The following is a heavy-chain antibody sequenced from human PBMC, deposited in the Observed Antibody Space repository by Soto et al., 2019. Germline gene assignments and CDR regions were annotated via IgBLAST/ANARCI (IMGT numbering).Heavy chain of an antibody. CDR1: GYTFTNFD. J-gene: IGHJ4*02. Sequence: QVQLVQSGAEVSKPGASVRVSCKASGYTFTNFDINWVRQAPGQGLEWMGWMNPNRGNTGYAQKFQGRVTMTRNTSTNTAYMELSSLRYEDTAVYYCARNCNYQATFDYWGQGTLVTVSS. CDR3: ARNCNYQATFDY. V-gene: IGHV1-8*01. D-gene: IGHD1-7*01. CDR2: MNPNRGNT.